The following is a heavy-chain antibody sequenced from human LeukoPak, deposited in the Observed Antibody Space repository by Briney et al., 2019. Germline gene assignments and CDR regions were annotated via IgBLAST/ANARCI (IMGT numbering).Heavy chain of an antibody. D-gene: IGHD3-10*01. V-gene: IGHV2-5*01. J-gene: IGHJ3*02. Sequence: SGPTLVNPTQTLTLTCTFSGFSLSTSGVGVGWIRQPPGKALEWLALIYWNDDKRYSPSLKSRLTITKDTSKNQVVLTMTNMDPVDTATYYCAHSPKGLLWFGASIDAFDIWGQGTMVTVFS. CDR1: GFSLSTSGVG. CDR3: AHSPKGLLWFGASIDAFDI. CDR2: IYWNDDK.